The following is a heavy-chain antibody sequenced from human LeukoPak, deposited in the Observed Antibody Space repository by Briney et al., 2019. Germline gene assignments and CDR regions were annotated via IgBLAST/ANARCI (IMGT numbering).Heavy chain of an antibody. CDR2: INHSGST. V-gene: IGHV4-34*01. D-gene: IGHD3-9*01. CDR3: YSAFDWFNFDY. Sequence: SETLSLTCAVYGGSFSGYYWSWIRQPPGKGLEWIGEINHSGSTNYNPSLKSRVTISVDTSKNQFSLKLSSVAAADTAVYYCYSAFDWFNFDYWGQGTLVTVSS. CDR1: GGSFSGYY. J-gene: IGHJ4*02.